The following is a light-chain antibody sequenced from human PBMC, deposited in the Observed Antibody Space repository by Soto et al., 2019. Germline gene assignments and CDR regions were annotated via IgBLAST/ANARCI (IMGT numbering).Light chain of an antibody. J-gene: IGKJ1*01. CDR2: GAS. CDR3: QQDGSSGT. Sequence: EIVLTQSPGTLSLSPGERATLSCRASQSVSNNYLAWYQQKPGQAPSLLIYGASNSATGIPDRFSGSGSGIDFTLTISRLESEVFTVYYCQQDGSSGTFGQGNKVEI. V-gene: IGKV3-20*01. CDR1: QSVSNNY.